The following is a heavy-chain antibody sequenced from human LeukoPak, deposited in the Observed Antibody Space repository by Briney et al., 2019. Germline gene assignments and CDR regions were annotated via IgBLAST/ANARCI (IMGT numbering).Heavy chain of an antibody. CDR2: MSNTAVT. Sequence: SETLSLTCTVSGASISSCYWSWIRQIPEKGLERIGYMSNTAVTGYNPSLESRVSISRDTSKNQFSLKLTSVTAADTAVYYCVRHEDLVAIPLGLGAFDLWGQGTLVTVSS. V-gene: IGHV4-59*08. CDR1: GASISSCY. D-gene: IGHD5-12*01. J-gene: IGHJ3*01. CDR3: VRHEDLVAIPLGLGAFDL.